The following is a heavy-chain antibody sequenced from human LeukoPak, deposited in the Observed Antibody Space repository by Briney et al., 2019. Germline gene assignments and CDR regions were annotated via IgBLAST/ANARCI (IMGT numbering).Heavy chain of an antibody. J-gene: IGHJ6*02. CDR3: ARDGTGSYDFWSGMDV. CDR2: IKQDGSAK. CDR1: GFTFSSYW. Sequence: GGSLRLSCVASGFTFSSYWMSWVRQAPGKGLEWVANIKQDGSAKYYVDSVKGRFTISRDNAKNSLYLQMNSLRAGDTAVYYCARDGTGSYDFWSGMDVWGQGTTVTVSS. V-gene: IGHV3-7*03. D-gene: IGHD3-3*01.